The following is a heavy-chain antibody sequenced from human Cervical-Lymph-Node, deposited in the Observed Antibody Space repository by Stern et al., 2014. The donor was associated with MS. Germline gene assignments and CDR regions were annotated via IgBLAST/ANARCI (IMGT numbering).Heavy chain of an antibody. Sequence: VQLVESGAEVKKPGASVKVSCKASGYTFTGYYIHWVRQAPRQGLEWMGWINPNSSDTNYAQRFQGRVTMTRDTSISTAYMELSRLRSDDTAVYYCARSYDSSAYLKWHYWGQGTLVTVSS. CDR3: ARSYDSSAYLKWHY. CDR1: GYTFTGYY. D-gene: IGHD3-22*01. CDR2: INPNSSDT. J-gene: IGHJ4*02. V-gene: IGHV1-2*02.